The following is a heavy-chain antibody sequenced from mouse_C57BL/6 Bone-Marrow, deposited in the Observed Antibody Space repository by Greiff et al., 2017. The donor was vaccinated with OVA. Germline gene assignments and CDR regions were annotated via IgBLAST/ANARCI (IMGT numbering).Heavy chain of an antibody. CDR2: IHPNSGST. V-gene: IGHV1-64*01. J-gene: IGHJ4*01. D-gene: IGHD2-12*01. CDR1: GYTFTSYW. CDR3: ARELYHSYYAMDY. Sequence: VQLQQPGAELVKPGASVKLSCKASGYTFTSYWMHWVKQRPGQGLEWIGMIHPNSGSTNYNEKFKSKATLTVDKSSSTAYMQLSSLTSEDSAVYYCARELYHSYYAMDYWGQGTAVTVSS.